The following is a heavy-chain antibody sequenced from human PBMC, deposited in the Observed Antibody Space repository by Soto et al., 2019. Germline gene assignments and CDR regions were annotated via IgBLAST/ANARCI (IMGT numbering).Heavy chain of an antibody. V-gene: IGHV3-7*01. J-gene: IGHJ6*03. D-gene: IGHD2-2*01. CDR1: GFSFSDYW. CDR3: ARSRAGRTAASYYDYMDV. Sequence: EVQLVESGGGLVQPGGSLRVSCAAAGFSFSDYWMTWVRQVPGKGLEWVANIKQDGSEKYYADSVKGRFTISRDNAKSSLYVQLNSLRAEDTAVYYCARSRAGRTAASYYDYMDVWGKGTMVTVSS. CDR2: IKQDGSEK.